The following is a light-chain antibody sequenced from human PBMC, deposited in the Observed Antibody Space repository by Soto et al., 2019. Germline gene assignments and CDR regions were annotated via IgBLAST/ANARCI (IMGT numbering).Light chain of an antibody. V-gene: IGKV1-5*01. CDR2: DVS. CDR1: QSSSSSW. CDR3: QHYFVYPLT. Sequence: QMTQSPSTLSASVGDRVIITCRASQSSSSSWLAWYQQKPGKVPKLLIYDVSSLASGVPTRFSGSGSATESTLTISSLQPDEFATYYCQHYFVYPLTVGGGTKVEIK. J-gene: IGKJ4*01.